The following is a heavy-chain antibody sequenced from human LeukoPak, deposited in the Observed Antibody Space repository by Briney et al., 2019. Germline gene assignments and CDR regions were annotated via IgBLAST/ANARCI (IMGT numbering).Heavy chain of an antibody. D-gene: IGHD3-10*01. CDR3: ARDLSGAGYFDY. J-gene: IGHJ4*02. V-gene: IGHV3-48*04. CDR2: ITRSSTTI. Sequence: PGGSLRLSCAASGFNFSIYSMNWVRQAPGKGLEWVSYITRSSTTIYYADSVKGRFTISRDNAKNSLYLQMNSLRAEDTAVYYCARDLSGAGYFDYWGQGTLVTVSP. CDR1: GFNFSIYS.